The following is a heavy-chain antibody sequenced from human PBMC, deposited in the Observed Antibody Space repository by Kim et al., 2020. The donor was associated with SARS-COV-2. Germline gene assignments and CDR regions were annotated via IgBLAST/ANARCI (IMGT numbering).Heavy chain of an antibody. Sequence: GGSLRLSCAASGFTFSSYAMHWVRQAPGKGLEWVAVISYDGSNKYYADSVKGRFTISRDNSKNTLYLQMNSLRAEDTAVYYCAREGVLRDIVVVPAGIGYFDYWGQGTLVTVSS. CDR3: AREGVLRDIVVVPAGIGYFDY. J-gene: IGHJ4*02. CDR2: ISYDGSNK. V-gene: IGHV3-30-3*01. CDR1: GFTFSSYA. D-gene: IGHD2-2*01.